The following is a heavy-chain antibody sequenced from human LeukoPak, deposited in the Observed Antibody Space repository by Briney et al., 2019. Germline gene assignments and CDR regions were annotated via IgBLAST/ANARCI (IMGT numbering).Heavy chain of an antibody. J-gene: IGHJ4*02. CDR1: GYTFTSYA. V-gene: IGHV1-3*01. D-gene: IGHD3-10*01. CDR3: ARGTYYYGSGSYYLHY. Sequence: GASVKVSCKASGYTFTSYAMHWVRQAPGQRLEWMGWINAGNGNTKYSQEFQGRVTITRDTSASTAYMELSSLRSEDTAVYYCARGTYYYGSGSYYLHYWGQGTLVTVSS. CDR2: INAGNGNT.